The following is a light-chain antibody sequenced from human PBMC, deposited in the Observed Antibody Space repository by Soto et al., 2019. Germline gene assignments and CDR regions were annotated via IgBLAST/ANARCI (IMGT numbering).Light chain of an antibody. V-gene: IGKV3-11*01. CDR3: QKRSNYQIT. Sequence: EIVLTQSPDTLSLSPGERATLSCRASQSVSSYLAWYQQKPGQAPRLLIYDASNRATGIPARFSGSGSGTDFTITISSLEPEDFAVYYCQKRSNYQITFGQGTRLEIK. CDR2: DAS. J-gene: IGKJ5*01. CDR1: QSVSSY.